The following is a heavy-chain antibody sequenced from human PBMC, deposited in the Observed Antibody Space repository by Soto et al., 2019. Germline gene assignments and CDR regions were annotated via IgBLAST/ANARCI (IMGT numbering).Heavy chain of an antibody. D-gene: IGHD2-15*01. J-gene: IGHJ3*02. CDR2: ISDSSGRT. Sequence: PGGSLSLSCAASGFTFSNYAMNWVRQAPGKGLAWVSAISDSSGRTYYADSVKGRFTVSRDNSKNTLYLQMNSLRAEDTAVYYCEKAQYLMVGSCYGWGDAFVIWGQGITVTV. V-gene: IGHV3-23*01. CDR3: EKAQYLMVGSCYGWGDAFVI. CDR1: GFTFSNYA.